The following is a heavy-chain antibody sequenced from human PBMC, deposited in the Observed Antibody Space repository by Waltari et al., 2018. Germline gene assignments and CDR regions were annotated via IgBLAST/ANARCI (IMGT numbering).Heavy chain of an antibody. Sequence: EVQLVQSGAEVKKPGESLKISCKGSGYSFTSYWIGWVRQMPGKGLEWMGIIYPGGSDTRYSPSFQGQVTNSADKSISTAYLQWSSLKASDTAMYYCARHRDYGDPTYYYYGMDVWGQGTTVTVSS. V-gene: IGHV5-51*01. J-gene: IGHJ6*02. CDR1: GYSFTSYW. CDR3: ARHRDYGDPTYYYYGMDV. CDR2: IYPGGSDT. D-gene: IGHD4-17*01.